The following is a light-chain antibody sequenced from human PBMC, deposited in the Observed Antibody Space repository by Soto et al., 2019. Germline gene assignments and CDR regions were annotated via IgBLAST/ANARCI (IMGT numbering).Light chain of an antibody. CDR3: QQYGSSTWT. CDR2: GAS. J-gene: IGKJ1*01. V-gene: IGKV3-20*01. Sequence: LTKSAGTLSLSPGESATLSCRASQRIXDIYLAWYQQKPGQAPRLRXDGASNSANGSPDRFSGSGSGTDFTRTISRLEPEDCSVYYCQQYGSSTWTFGQGTKVDI. CDR1: QRIXDIY.